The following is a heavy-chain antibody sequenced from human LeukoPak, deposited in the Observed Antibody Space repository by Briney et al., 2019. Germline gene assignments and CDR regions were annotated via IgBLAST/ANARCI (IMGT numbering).Heavy chain of an antibody. CDR2: ISRGGSSI. J-gene: IGHJ6*03. CDR1: GFTFSSYE. CDR3: ARYSSTWYVAMDA. Sequence: GGSLRLSCAVSGFTFSSYEMTWVRQAPGRGLEWISYISRGGSSINYADSVKGRFTISRDNAKNLLYVQMNSLRAEDTAVYYCARYSSTWYVAMDAWGKGTTVTVSS. V-gene: IGHV3-48*03. D-gene: IGHD6-13*01.